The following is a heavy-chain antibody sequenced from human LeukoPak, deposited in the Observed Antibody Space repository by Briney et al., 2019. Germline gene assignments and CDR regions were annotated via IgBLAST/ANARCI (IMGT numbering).Heavy chain of an antibody. CDR2: ISGYSDST. D-gene: IGHD3-16*02. V-gene: IGHV3-23*01. J-gene: IGHJ4*02. CDR1: GFTFSSYA. CDR3: AGYVWGTYRYTNY. Sequence: GGSLRLSCAASGFTFSSYAMSWVRQAPGQGPEWVSGISGYSDSTYHADSVKGRFTISRDNSKNTLYLQMNSLRAEDTAVYYCAGYVWGTYRYTNYWGQGTLVTVSS.